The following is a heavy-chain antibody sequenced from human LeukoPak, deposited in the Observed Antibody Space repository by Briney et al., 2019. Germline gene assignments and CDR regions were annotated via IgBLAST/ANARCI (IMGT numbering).Heavy chain of an antibody. J-gene: IGHJ4*02. CDR1: GGSFSGYY. V-gene: IGHV4-34*01. D-gene: IGHD4-23*01. Sequence: SETLSLTCAVYGGSFSGYYWSWIRPPPGKGLEWIGEINHSGSTNYNPSLKSRVTISVDTSKNQFSLKLSSVTAADTAVYYCARGGRSDGGKLPGLDYWGQGTLVTVSS. CDR3: ARGGRSDGGKLPGLDY. CDR2: INHSGST.